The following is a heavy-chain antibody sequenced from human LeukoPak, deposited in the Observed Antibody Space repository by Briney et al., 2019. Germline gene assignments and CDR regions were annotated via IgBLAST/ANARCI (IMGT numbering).Heavy chain of an antibody. CDR1: GGSISSGGYS. D-gene: IGHD6-19*01. V-gene: IGHV4-30-2*01. J-gene: IGHJ4*02. Sequence: PSQTLSLTCAVAGGSISSGGYSWSWIRQPPGKGLEWIGYIYHSGSTYYNPSLKSRVTISVDTSKNQFSLKLSSVTAADTAVYYCACGRAVAAWGYWGQGTLVTVSS. CDR2: IYHSGST. CDR3: ACGRAVAAWGY.